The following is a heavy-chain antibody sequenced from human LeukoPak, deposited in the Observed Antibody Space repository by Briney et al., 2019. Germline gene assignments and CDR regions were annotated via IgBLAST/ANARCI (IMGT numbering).Heavy chain of an antibody. CDR3: AREGPLRYFDWSKRSWFDP. CDR1: GFTFSSYW. Sequence: PGGSLRLSCAASGFTFSSYWMSWVRQAPGKGLEWVANIKQDGSEKYYVDSVKGRFTISRDNAKNSLYLQMNSLRAEDTAVYYCAREGPLRYFDWSKRSWFDPWGQGTLVTVSS. J-gene: IGHJ5*02. D-gene: IGHD3-9*01. V-gene: IGHV3-7*01. CDR2: IKQDGSEK.